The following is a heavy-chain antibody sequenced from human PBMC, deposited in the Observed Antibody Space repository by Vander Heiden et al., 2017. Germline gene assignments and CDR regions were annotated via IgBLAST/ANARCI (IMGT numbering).Heavy chain of an antibody. J-gene: IGHJ3*02. V-gene: IGHV1-69*01. CDR3: ARTVAYCGGDCYWGDAFDI. Sequence: QVQLAQSGAEVKKPGSSVKVSCKASGGTFSSYAIGWARQAPGQGLEWMGGIIASCGTANYAQKCQGRVTITADESTSTAYMELSSLGSEDTAVYYCARTVAYCGGDCYWGDAFDIWGQGTMVTVSS. CDR1: GGTFSSYA. CDR2: IIASCGTA. D-gene: IGHD2-21*02.